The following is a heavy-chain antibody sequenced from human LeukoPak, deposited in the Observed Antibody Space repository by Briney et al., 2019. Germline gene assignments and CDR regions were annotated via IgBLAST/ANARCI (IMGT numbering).Heavy chain of an antibody. D-gene: IGHD5-24*01. CDR1: GFSVSNYW. CDR2: INVDGSVT. CDR3: AREPTVEMATMVGAFDI. Sequence: PGGSLRLSCAASGFSVSNYWTHWVRQAPGKGLVWVSRINVDGSVTSYADSVKGRFTISRDISKNAVYLQMNSLRAEDTAVYYCAREPTVEMATMVGAFDIWGQGTMVTVSS. J-gene: IGHJ3*02. V-gene: IGHV3-74*01.